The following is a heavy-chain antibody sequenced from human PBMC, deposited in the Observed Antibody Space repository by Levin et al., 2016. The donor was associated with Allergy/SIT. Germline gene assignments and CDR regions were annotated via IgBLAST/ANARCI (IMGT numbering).Heavy chain of an antibody. D-gene: IGHD6-19*01. J-gene: IGHJ4*02. CDR3: VKDVSSGESSGWSNYFDC. CDR2: ISSNGGST. V-gene: IGHV3-64D*06. Sequence: WIRQPPGKGLEYVSAISSNGGSTYYADSVKGRFTISRDNSKNTLYLQMSSLRAEDTAVYYCVKDVSSGESSGWSNYFDCWGQGTLVTVSS.